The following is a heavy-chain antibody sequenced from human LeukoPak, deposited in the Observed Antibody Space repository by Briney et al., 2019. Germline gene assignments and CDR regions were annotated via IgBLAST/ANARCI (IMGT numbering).Heavy chain of an antibody. J-gene: IGHJ4*02. CDR3: ARGGAYSNYPSGDY. CDR2: IIPIFGTA. Sequence: SSVKVSCKASGGTFSSYAIIWVRQAPGQGLEWMGRIIPIFGTANSAQKFQCRVTITADKSTSTAYMELSSLRSEDTAVYYCARGGAYSNYPSGDYWGQGTLVTVSS. D-gene: IGHD4-11*01. V-gene: IGHV1-69*06. CDR1: GGTFSSYA.